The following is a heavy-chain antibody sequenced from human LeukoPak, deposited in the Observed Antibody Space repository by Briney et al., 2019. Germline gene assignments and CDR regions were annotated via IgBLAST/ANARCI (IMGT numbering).Heavy chain of an antibody. D-gene: IGHD4-23*01. V-gene: IGHV3-23*01. CDR3: ARRAGGYSHPYDY. CDR1: GFTFSTYA. Sequence: PGGSLRLSCATSGFTFSTYAMSWVRQAPGKGLEWVSGISGSGGSAVYIDSVKGRFTISRDNSKNTLYLQMNSLRAEDTAVYYCARRAGGYSHPYDYWGQGILVTVSS. J-gene: IGHJ4*02. CDR2: ISGSGGSA.